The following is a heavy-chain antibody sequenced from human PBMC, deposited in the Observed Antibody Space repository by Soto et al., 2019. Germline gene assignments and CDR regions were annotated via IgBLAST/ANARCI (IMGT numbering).Heavy chain of an antibody. V-gene: IGHV2-5*02. CDR1: GFSLSTTAMG. Sequence: QITLKESGPTLVKPTQTLTLTCTFSGFSLSTTAMGVAWLHQPPGKALEWLALIYWDDDKRYSPSLKSRLTITEDTSKSSVVLTMTNMDPVDTATYYCAHSRKSYYDILTGYNYWGQGTLVTVSS. CDR2: IYWDDDK. CDR3: AHSRKSYYDILTGYNY. D-gene: IGHD3-9*01. J-gene: IGHJ4*02.